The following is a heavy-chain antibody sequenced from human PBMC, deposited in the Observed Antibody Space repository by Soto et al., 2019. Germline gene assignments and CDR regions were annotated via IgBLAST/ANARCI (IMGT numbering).Heavy chain of an antibody. CDR1: GYTFTTYG. Sequence: QVQLVQSGAEVKKPGASVTVSCKASGYTFTTYGVSWVRQAPGQGLEWLGWINGYNGNAKYAENLQGRVSMTTDTSTSTAYMELRSLRSDDTAVYYCARMGDVPYYNYGMDVWGQGTTVTVSS. CDR2: INGYNGNA. CDR3: ARMGDVPYYNYGMDV. J-gene: IGHJ6*02. V-gene: IGHV1-18*01. D-gene: IGHD3-10*01.